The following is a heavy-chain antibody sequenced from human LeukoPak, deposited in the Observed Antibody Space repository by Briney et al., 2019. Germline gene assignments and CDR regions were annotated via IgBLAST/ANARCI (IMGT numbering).Heavy chain of an antibody. J-gene: IGHJ4*02. D-gene: IGHD1-26*01. Sequence: KPSETLSLTCSVSGISITTYYWRWIRQPPGKGLEWIGLIHYSGSTTYNPSLKSRVTISIDTSKNQFSLHLSSVTAADTAVYYCARDIREVGDSHYFDYWGRGALVTVTS. V-gene: IGHV4-59*01. CDR3: ARDIREVGDSHYFDY. CDR1: GISITTYY. CDR2: IHYSGST.